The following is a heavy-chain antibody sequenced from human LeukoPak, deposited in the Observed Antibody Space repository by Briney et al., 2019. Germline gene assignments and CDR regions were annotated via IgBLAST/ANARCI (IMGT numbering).Heavy chain of an antibody. CDR3: ARGIVLMVYAEGFDY. CDR2: IYYSGST. Sequence: SETLSLTCTVSGGSISSSSYYWGWIRQPPGKGLEWIGSIYYSGSTYYNPSLKSRVTISVDTSKNQFSLKLSSVTAADTAVYYCARGIVLMVYAEGFDYWGQGTLVTVSS. D-gene: IGHD2-8*01. CDR1: GGSISSSSYY. J-gene: IGHJ4*02. V-gene: IGHV4-39*01.